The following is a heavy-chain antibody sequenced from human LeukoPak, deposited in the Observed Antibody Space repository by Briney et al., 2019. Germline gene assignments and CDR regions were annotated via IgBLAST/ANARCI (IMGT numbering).Heavy chain of an antibody. CDR1: GGSVSGTTYY. D-gene: IGHD3-10*01. CDR3: ARYVVYGSGKYYFDY. V-gene: IGHV4-39*01. Sequence: SGTLSLTCTVSGGSVSGTTYYWSWIRQPPGKGLEWIANINYSGSTYYNPSLKSRVTISVDTSENQFSLKLSSVTAADTAVYYCARYVVYGSGKYYFDYWGQGTLVTVSS. CDR2: INYSGST. J-gene: IGHJ4*02.